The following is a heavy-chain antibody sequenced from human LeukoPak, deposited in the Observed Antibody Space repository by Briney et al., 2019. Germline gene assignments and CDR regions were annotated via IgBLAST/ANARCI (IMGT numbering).Heavy chain of an antibody. CDR3: ARGPYYYDSSGYYPN. V-gene: IGHV4-39*01. Sequence: SETLSLTCTVSGGSISSSSYYWGWIRQPPGKGLEWIGSVFYSGRSYYNSSLQRRVTISFDTSKNQFSLKLSSVTAADTAVYYCARGPYYYDSSGYYPNWGQGTLVTVSS. J-gene: IGHJ4*02. CDR2: VFYSGRS. D-gene: IGHD3-22*01. CDR1: GGSISSSSYY.